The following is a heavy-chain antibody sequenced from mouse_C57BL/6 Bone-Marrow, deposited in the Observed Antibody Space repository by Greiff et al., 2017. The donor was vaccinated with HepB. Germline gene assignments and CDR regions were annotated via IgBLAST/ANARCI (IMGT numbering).Heavy chain of an antibody. D-gene: IGHD2-3*01. J-gene: IGHJ3*01. Sequence: VKLQQPGAELVKPGASVKVSCKASGYTFTSYWMHWVKQRPGQGLEWIGRIHPSDSDTNYNQKFKGKATLTVDKSSSTAYMQLSSLTSEDSAVYYCAIGAYDEAWFAYWGQGTLVTVSA. CDR3: AIGAYDEAWFAY. V-gene: IGHV1-74*01. CDR2: IHPSDSDT. CDR1: GYTFTSYW.